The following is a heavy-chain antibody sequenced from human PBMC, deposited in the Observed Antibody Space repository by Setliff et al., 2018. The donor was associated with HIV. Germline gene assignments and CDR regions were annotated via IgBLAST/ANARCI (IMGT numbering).Heavy chain of an antibody. CDR1: GASDISYIW. Sequence: LSLTCAVSGASDISYIWWGWIRQPPGKGLEWIGNIHYSGSTYYNPSLKSRVTLSLDNSKNQFSLKLTSVTAADTAVYYCARDIWAYGLMGSWGQGTLVTVSS. D-gene: IGHD4-17*01. V-gene: IGHV4-4*02. CDR2: IHYSGST. J-gene: IGHJ5*02. CDR3: ARDIWAYGLMGS.